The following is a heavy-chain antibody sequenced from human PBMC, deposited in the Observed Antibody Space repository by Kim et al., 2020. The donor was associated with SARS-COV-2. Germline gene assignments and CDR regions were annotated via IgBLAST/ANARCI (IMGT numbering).Heavy chain of an antibody. CDR3: VRDGSDILNGYGVYNWFDP. Sequence: KGRFTISRDNAKKTVSLQMNSLRPEDTAVYHCVRDGSDILNGYGVYNWFDPWGQGTQVTVSS. J-gene: IGHJ5*02. V-gene: IGHV3-74*01. D-gene: IGHD3-9*01.